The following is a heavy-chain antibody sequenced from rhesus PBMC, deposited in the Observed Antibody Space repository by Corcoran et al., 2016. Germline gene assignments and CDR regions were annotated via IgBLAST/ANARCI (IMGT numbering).Heavy chain of an antibody. CDR1: GYSISSGYG. CDR2: ISYSGST. D-gene: IGHD4-23*01. CDR3: ARDTAWSSNFLDY. J-gene: IGHJ4*01. Sequence: QLQLQESGPGLVKPSETLSLTCAVSGYSISSGYGWSWIRQPPGKGLGLIGYISYSGSTSYNPSLKSRVTIYRDTSKNQFSLKLSSVTAADTAVYYCARDTAWSSNFLDYWGQGVLVTVSS. V-gene: IGHV4-122*02.